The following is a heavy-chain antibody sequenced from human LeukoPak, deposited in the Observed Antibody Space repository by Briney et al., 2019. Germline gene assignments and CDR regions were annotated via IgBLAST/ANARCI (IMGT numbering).Heavy chain of an antibody. J-gene: IGHJ4*02. V-gene: IGHV1-8*01. Sequence: ASVKVSCKASGYTFTSYDFNWVRQATGQRPEWMGWMSLNSGDTGYAQKFQDRVTMTRNTSISTAYMELSSLRSDDTAVYYCARGPPNWGYDYWGPGTLVTVSS. CDR1: GYTFTSYD. CDR2: MSLNSGDT. D-gene: IGHD7-27*01. CDR3: ARGPPNWGYDY.